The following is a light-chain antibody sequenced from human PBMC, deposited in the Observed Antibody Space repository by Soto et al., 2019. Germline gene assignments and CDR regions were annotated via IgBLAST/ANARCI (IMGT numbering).Light chain of an antibody. CDR2: EVN. V-gene: IGLV2-8*01. J-gene: IGLJ2*01. CDR3: SSYAGSNNVI. CDR1: SSDVGIYNS. Sequence: QSVLTQPPSASGSPGQSVTFSCTGTSSDVGIYNSVSWYQHHPGKAPKLMIYEVNKRPSGVPDRFSGSKSGSTASLTVSGLQADDEADYYCSSYAGSNNVIFGGGTKLTVL.